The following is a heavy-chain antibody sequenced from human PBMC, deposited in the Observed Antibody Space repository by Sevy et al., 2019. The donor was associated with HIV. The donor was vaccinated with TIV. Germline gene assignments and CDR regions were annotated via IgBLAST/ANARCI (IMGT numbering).Heavy chain of an antibody. CDR1: GFTFRSYV. Sequence: GGSLRLSCAASGFTFRSYVMSWVRQAPGKGLEWVSGISGSGGSTYYADSVKGRFTTSRDNSKNTLYLQMNSLRAEDTAIYYCAKAKTVAAGFDYWGQGTLVTVSS. CDR2: ISGSGGST. CDR3: AKAKTVAAGFDY. V-gene: IGHV3-23*01. D-gene: IGHD2-15*01. J-gene: IGHJ4*02.